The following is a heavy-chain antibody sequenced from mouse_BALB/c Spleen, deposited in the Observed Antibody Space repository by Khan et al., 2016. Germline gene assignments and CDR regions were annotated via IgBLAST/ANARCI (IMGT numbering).Heavy chain of an antibody. Sequence: EVQLQESGPGLVKPSQSLSLTCTVSGYSITSDYAWNWIRQFPGNKLEWLGYISYSGSTSYNPSLKSRISITQDTSKNQFFLKLNSVATEDTATYYCEYGYAMDYWGQGTSVTVAS. V-gene: IGHV3-2*02. CDR2: ISYSGST. CDR3: EYGYAMDY. D-gene: IGHD1-2*01. CDR1: GYSITSDYA. J-gene: IGHJ4*01.